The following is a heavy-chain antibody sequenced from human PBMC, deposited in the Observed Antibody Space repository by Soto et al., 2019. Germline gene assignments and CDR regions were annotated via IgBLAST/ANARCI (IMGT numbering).Heavy chain of an antibody. CDR1: CGSISSSSYD. V-gene: IGHV4-39*01. CDR3: ATEGYSGYEDAFDI. Sequence: PSEALSLTCAVSCGSISSSSYDWGWIRQPPGKGLEWIGSIYYSGSTYYNPSLKSRVTISVDTSKNQFSLKLSSVTAADTAVYYCATEGYSGYEDAFDIWGQGTMVTVSS. D-gene: IGHD5-12*01. J-gene: IGHJ3*02. CDR2: IYYSGST.